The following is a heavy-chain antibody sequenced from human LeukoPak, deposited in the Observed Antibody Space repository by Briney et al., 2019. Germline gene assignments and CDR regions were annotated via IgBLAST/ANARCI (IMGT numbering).Heavy chain of an antibody. J-gene: IGHJ4*02. Sequence: SETLSLTCTVSGGSFSDYHWSWIRQPAGKRLEWIGRVYASGYSNYNPSLRSRVTMSLDTSKKQLSLRLSSVTAADTAVYYCARDGLFSNGYSYFDYWGQGTLVTVSP. CDR1: GGSFSDYH. CDR2: VYASGYS. D-gene: IGHD5-18*01. V-gene: IGHV4-4*07. CDR3: ARDGLFSNGYSYFDY.